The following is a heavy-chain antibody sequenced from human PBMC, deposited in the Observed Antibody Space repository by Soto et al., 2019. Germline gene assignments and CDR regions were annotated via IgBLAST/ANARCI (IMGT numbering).Heavy chain of an antibody. V-gene: IGHV4-30-2*01. CDR1: GDSINSDGHS. CDR3: ARAVFCTDGFCFPNWLDP. CDR2: IYQTGTT. Sequence: LDLTCTVSGDSINSDGHSWCWIRQPPGEALEWIGYIYQTGTTQYNPSLSSRVSISADRSKNQFSLHLTSVTAAGTAVYYCARAVFCTDGFCFPNWLDPWGQGILVTVSS. J-gene: IGHJ5*02. D-gene: IGHD2-8*01.